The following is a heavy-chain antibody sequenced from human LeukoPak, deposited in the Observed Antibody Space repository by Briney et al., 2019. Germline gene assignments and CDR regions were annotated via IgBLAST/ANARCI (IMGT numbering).Heavy chain of an antibody. V-gene: IGHV3-23*01. Sequence: GGSLRLSCAATGFTFSSYAMSWVRQAPGKGLEWVSAISGSGGSTYYADSVKGRFTISRDNSKNTLYLQMNSLRAEDTAVYYCARHDAPGSSPFDYWGQGTLVTVSS. CDR3: ARHDAPGSSPFDY. D-gene: IGHD2-15*01. J-gene: IGHJ4*02. CDR2: ISGSGGST. CDR1: GFTFSSYA.